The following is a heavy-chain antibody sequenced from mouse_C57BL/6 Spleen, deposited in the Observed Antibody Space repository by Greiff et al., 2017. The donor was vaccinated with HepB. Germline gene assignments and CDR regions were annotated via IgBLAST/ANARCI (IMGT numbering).Heavy chain of an antibody. V-gene: IGHV1-64*01. CDR3: ARETRGDYYAMDY. CDR2: IHPNSGST. CDR1: GYTFTSYW. J-gene: IGHJ4*01. Sequence: QVQLQQPGAELVKPGASVKLSCKASGYTFTSYWMHWVKQRPGQGLEWIGMIHPNSGSTNYNEKFKSKATLTVDKSSSTAYMQLSSLTSEDSAVYYCARETRGDYYAMDYWGQGTSVTVSS.